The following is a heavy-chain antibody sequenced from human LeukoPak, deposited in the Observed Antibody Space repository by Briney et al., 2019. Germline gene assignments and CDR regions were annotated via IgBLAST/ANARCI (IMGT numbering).Heavy chain of an antibody. Sequence: PSETPSLTCTVSGGSISSYYWSWIRQPPGKGLEWIGYIYYSGSTNYNPSLKSRVTISVDTSKNQFSLKLSSVTAADTAVYYCARNPPHGWELLVYFDYWGQGTLVTVSS. CDR3: ARNPPHGWELLVYFDY. V-gene: IGHV4-59*01. D-gene: IGHD1-26*01. CDR1: GGSISSYY. CDR2: IYYSGST. J-gene: IGHJ4*02.